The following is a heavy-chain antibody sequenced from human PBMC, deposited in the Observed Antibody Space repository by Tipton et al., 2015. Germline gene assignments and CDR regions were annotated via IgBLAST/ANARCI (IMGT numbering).Heavy chain of an antibody. V-gene: IGHV4-38-2*01. D-gene: IGHD3-9*01. CDR1: GYSISSGYY. J-gene: IGHJ4*02. CDR2: ISHSGNT. CDR3: ACQDYDSLTRDYQTVDS. Sequence: TLSLTCDVSGYSISSGYYWSWIRQPPGKGLEWIGSISHSGNTYYNPSLKSRVTMSRDTSKNQFSLKLTSVTAADTAVYYCACQDYDSLTRDYQTVDSWGQGTLVTVSS.